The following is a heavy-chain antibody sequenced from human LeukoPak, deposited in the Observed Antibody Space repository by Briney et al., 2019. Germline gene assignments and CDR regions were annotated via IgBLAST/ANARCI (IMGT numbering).Heavy chain of an antibody. CDR2: IFFNGRT. J-gene: IGHJ4*02. V-gene: IGHV4-39*07. D-gene: IGHD3-22*01. CDR1: GDSISSGRFY. Sequence: SETLSLTCNVSGDSISSGRFYWGWIRQSPGTGLEWIGNIFFNGRTYYNPSLNSRVTISLDMSKNHFSLKLTSVTAADTAMYYCARRRSSGPLDYWGQGALVTVSS. CDR3: ARRRSSGPLDY.